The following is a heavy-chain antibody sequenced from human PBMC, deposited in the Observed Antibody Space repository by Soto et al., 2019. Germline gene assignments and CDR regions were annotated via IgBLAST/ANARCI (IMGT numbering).Heavy chain of an antibody. Sequence: PAGSLRLSCAASGFTFSIYIMNWACQDTGKGLEWVSYISSSSSTIYYADSVKGRFTISRDNAKNSLYLQMNSLRDEDTAVYYCARDFPRKCSSTSCYARDAFDIWGQGTMVTVSS. CDR3: ARDFPRKCSSTSCYARDAFDI. CDR2: ISSSSSTI. D-gene: IGHD2-2*01. J-gene: IGHJ3*02. V-gene: IGHV3-48*02. CDR1: GFTFSIYI.